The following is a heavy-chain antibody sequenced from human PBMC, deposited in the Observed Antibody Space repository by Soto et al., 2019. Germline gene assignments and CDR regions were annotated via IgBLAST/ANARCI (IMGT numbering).Heavy chain of an antibody. CDR2: ISYDGSNK. CDR3: AKDPPRYSSGWSGYFDY. J-gene: IGHJ4*02. V-gene: IGHV3-30*18. CDR1: GFTFSSYG. D-gene: IGHD6-19*01. Sequence: SLRLSCAASGFTFSSYGMHWVRQAPGKGLEWVAVISYDGSNKYYADSVKGRFTISRDNSKNTLYLQMNSLRAEDTAVYYCAKDPPRYSSGWSGYFDYWGQGTLVTVSS.